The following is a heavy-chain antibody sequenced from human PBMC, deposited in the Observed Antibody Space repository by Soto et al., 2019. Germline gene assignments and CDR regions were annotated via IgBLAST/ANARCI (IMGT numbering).Heavy chain of an antibody. Sequence: SETLSLTCTVSGGSISSYYWTWIRQPPGKGLEWIGFMYNSGSTHYNPSLKSRVTISLDTSKNQFSLNLRSVTAADTAVYYCASMGYHYGSGSYPLDYWGQGTLVTVPQ. D-gene: IGHD3-10*01. CDR2: MYNSGST. J-gene: IGHJ4*02. CDR3: ASMGYHYGSGSYPLDY. V-gene: IGHV4-59*08. CDR1: GGSISSYY.